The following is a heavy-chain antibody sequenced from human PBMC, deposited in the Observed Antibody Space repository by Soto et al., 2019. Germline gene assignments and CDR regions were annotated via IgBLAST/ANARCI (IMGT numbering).Heavy chain of an antibody. Sequence: QVQLVESGGGVVQPGRSLRLSCAASGFTFSSYAMHWVRKAPGKGLEWVAVIWYDGSNKYYAESVKGRFTISRDNSRNTLYLQMNSLRAEDTAIYHCARTPITSDAFDMWGQGTMVTVSS. D-gene: IGHD3-16*01. V-gene: IGHV3-33*01. J-gene: IGHJ3*02. CDR1: GFTFSSYA. CDR3: ARTPITSDAFDM. CDR2: IWYDGSNK.